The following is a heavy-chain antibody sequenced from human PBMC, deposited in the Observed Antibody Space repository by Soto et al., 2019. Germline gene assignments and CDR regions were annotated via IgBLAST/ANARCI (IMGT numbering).Heavy chain of an antibody. CDR2: ISTSNGDT. D-gene: IGHD1-26*01. CDR3: ARDITGATGDY. Sequence: QVPLVQSGPEVKEPGASVRVSCKASGYTFINYHIFWVRQAPGQGLEWMGWISTSNGDTNYAQNFQGRVTMTTDTSTTTAYVELRSLRYDDTAVYYCARDITGATGDYWGQGTLVTVSS. J-gene: IGHJ4*02. CDR1: GYTFINYH. V-gene: IGHV1-18*01.